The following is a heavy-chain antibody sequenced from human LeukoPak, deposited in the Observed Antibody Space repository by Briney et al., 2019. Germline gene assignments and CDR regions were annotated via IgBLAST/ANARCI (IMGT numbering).Heavy chain of an antibody. CDR3: ALMPDYYDSCSQASY. J-gene: IGHJ4*02. CDR2: MNPNSGNT. D-gene: IGHD3-22*01. CDR1: GYTFTSYD. V-gene: IGHV1-8*01. Sequence: SVKVSCKASGYTFTSYDINWVRQATGQRLEWMGWMNPNSGNTGYAQKFQGRLTMTRNTSISTAYMELSSLKSDDTAVYYCALMPDYYDSCSQASYWGQGTLVTVSS.